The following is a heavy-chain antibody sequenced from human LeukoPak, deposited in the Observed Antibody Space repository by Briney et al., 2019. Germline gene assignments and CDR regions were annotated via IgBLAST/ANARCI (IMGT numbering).Heavy chain of an antibody. V-gene: IGHV4-61*05. D-gene: IGHD3-10*01. Sequence: SETLSLTCTVSGGSISSSSYYWGWIRPPPGKGLEWIGYIYYSGNTNYNPSLKSRVAIPLDTSKNQFSLRLTSVTAADTAVYYCARHGGLVRGFSDAFDIWGQGTMVTVSS. CDR3: ARHGGLVRGFSDAFDI. CDR1: GGSISSSSYY. J-gene: IGHJ3*02. CDR2: IYYSGNT.